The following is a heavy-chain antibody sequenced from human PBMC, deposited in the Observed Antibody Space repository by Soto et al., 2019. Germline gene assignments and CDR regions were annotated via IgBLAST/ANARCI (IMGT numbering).Heavy chain of an antibody. J-gene: IGHJ4*02. D-gene: IGHD5-12*01. CDR2: IHHSGST. CDR3: ARDPVDGYAFFDY. Sequence: TLSLTCAVSGGSISSGGYSWSWIRQPPGKGLEWIGYIHHSGSTYYNPSLKSRVTISIDTSKKQSSLKLTSVTAADTAVYYCARDPVDGYAFFDYWGQGTLVTVSS. V-gene: IGHV4-30-2*01. CDR1: GGSISSGGYS.